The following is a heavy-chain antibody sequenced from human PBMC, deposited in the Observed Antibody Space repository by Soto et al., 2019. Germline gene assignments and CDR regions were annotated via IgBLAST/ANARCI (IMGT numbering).Heavy chain of an antibody. J-gene: IGHJ3*01. Sequence: ASVKVSCKASGYIFTDYYLHWVRQAPGQGLEWMGWINPATGATKYKQNFEGRLSLTRDTSKSTGFMDLSRLKSDDSATYYCARKGYGVAFDAWAQGTLVTVSS. V-gene: IGHV1-2*02. CDR1: GYIFTDYY. D-gene: IGHD5-18*01. CDR2: INPATGAT. CDR3: ARKGYGVAFDA.